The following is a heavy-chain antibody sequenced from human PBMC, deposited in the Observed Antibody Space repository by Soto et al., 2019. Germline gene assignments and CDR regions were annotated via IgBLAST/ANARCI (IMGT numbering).Heavy chain of an antibody. CDR2: ISWNSGSI. D-gene: IGHD2-15*01. J-gene: IGHJ3*02. V-gene: IGHV3-9*01. CDR3: ARDRQSYFLGVRCYYRSTDI. Sequence: GGYLRLSCAASGFTFDDYAMHWVRQAPGKGLEWVSGISWNSGSIGYADSVKGRFTISRDNAKNTLYLQMNSLRAEDTAVYYCARDRQSYFLGVRCYYRSTDIRGQGTMVTVS. CDR1: GFTFDDYA.